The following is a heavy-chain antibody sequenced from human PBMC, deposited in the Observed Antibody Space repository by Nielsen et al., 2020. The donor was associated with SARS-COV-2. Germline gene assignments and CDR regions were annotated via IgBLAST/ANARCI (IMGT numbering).Heavy chain of an antibody. D-gene: IGHD6-6*01. Sequence: SETLSLTCTVSGGSISSSNYYWSWIRQSPGKGLEFIGYIYDSGSTNYNPSLRSRVTISRDMSTNQCSLRLRSVTAADTAVYYCANLKRGRSSWFDVVLDRWGQGILVTVSS. J-gene: IGHJ5*02. CDR2: IYDSGST. CDR1: GGSISSSNYY. V-gene: IGHV4-61*05. CDR3: ANLKRGRSSWFDVVLDR.